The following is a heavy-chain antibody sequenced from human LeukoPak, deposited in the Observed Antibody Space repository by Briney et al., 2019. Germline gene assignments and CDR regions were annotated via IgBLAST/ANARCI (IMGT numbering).Heavy chain of an antibody. J-gene: IGHJ4*02. CDR2: IRYDGSNK. D-gene: IGHD3-16*01. CDR1: GFTFSSYG. Sequence: AGSLRLSCAASGFTFSSYGMHWVRQAPGKGLEWVAFIRYDGSNKYYADSVKGRFTISRDNSKNTLYLQMNSPRAEDTAVYYCAKGGFRGYALYRAFDYWGQGTLVTVSS. V-gene: IGHV3-30*02. CDR3: AKGGFRGYALYRAFDY.